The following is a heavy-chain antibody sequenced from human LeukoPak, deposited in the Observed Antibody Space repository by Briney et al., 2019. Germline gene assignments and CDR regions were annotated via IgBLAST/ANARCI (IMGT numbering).Heavy chain of an antibody. CDR2: ISYDGSKK. D-gene: IGHD4-17*01. CDR3: ARDGYGDYVGYDY. J-gene: IGHJ4*02. Sequence: GGSLRLSCAASGFTFSTYAMHWVRQAPGKGLEWVAIISYDGSKKYYADSVKGRFTISRDNSKDTLYLQMNSLRAEDTAVYYCARDGYGDYVGYDYWGQGTQVTVSS. CDR1: GFTFSTYA. V-gene: IGHV3-30*14.